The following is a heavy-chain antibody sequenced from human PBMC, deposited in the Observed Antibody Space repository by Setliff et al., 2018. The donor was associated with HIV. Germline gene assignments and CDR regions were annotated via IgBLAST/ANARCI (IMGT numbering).Heavy chain of an antibody. CDR2: IFNSVTT. Sequence: SETLSLTCTVSGGSISNYYWSWIRQPPGQGLEWIGYIFNSVTTNYSPSLKSRVTISVDTSKNQFSLKLSSVTAADTAVYYCARLRGSNQFDYWGQGTLVTVSS. CDR3: ARLRGSNQFDY. J-gene: IGHJ4*02. CDR1: GGSISNYY. V-gene: IGHV4-59*08. D-gene: IGHD3-10*01.